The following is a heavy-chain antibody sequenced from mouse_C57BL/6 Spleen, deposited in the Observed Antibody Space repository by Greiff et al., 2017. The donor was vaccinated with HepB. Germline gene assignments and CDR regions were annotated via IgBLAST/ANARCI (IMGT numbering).Heavy chain of an antibody. V-gene: IGHV5-4*01. CDR2: ISDGGSYT. D-gene: IGHD4-1*01. CDR1: GFTFSSYA. Sequence: EVQGVESGGGLVKPGGSLKLSCAASGFTFSSYAMSWVRQTPEKRLEWVATISDGGSYTYYPDNVKGRFTISRDNAKNNLYLQMSHLKSEDTAMYYCAREGLDWAWFAYWGQGTLVIVSA. J-gene: IGHJ3*01. CDR3: AREGLDWAWFAY.